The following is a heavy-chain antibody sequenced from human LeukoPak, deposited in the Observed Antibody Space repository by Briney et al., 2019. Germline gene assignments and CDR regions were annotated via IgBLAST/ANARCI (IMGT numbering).Heavy chain of an antibody. Sequence: SETLSLTCAVYGGSFSGYYWSWIRQPPGKGLDWIGEINHSGSTNYNPSLKSRVTISVDTSKNQFSLKLSSVTAADTAVYYCARHVGSGSYSVLSYWGQGTLVTVSS. J-gene: IGHJ4*02. V-gene: IGHV4-34*01. CDR3: ARHVGSGSYSVLSY. CDR1: GGSFSGYY. CDR2: INHSGST. D-gene: IGHD3-10*01.